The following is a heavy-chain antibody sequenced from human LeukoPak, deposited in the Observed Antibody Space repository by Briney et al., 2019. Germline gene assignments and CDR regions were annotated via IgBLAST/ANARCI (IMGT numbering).Heavy chain of an antibody. CDR2: ISYDGSNK. CDR1: GFTFSSYG. CDR3: ARDRNTDFWSGYYTNYFDY. Sequence: PGGSLRLSCAASGFTFSSYGMHWVRQAPGKGLEWVAVISYDGSNKYYVDSVKGRFTISRDNAKNSLYLQMNSLRAEDTALYYCARDRNTDFWSGYYTNYFDYWGQGTLLTVSS. V-gene: IGHV3-30*03. J-gene: IGHJ4*02. D-gene: IGHD3-3*01.